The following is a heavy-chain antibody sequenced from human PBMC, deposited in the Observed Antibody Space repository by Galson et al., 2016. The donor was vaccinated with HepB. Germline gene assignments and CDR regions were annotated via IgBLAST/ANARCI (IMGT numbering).Heavy chain of an antibody. V-gene: IGHV4/OR15-8*02. Sequence: SETLSLTCAVSGDSISSNYWWSWVRQSPEKGLEWIGEIYQTGTANYNPSFTSRATLSIDKSKNQISLSLGSVTAADTAVYYCARGTGTSVWFDPWGQGTLVTVSS. CDR3: ARGTGTSVWFDP. J-gene: IGHJ5*02. CDR1: GDSISSNYW. D-gene: IGHD1-1*01. CDR2: IYQTGTA.